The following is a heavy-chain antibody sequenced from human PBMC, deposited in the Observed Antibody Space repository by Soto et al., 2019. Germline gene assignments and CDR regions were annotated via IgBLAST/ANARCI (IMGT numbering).Heavy chain of an antibody. CDR3: AREVDPYYGGNSLSLDY. V-gene: IGHV1-69*13. J-gene: IGHJ4*02. CDR2: IIPKFGTT. D-gene: IGHD4-17*01. CDR1: GGTFSTYG. Sequence: QVQLVQSGAEVKKPGSSVKVSCKASGGTFSTYGINWVRLAPGQGLEWMGWIIPKFGTTKNAQKFQGRVTLTADESTNTACMELKSLRSEDTAVYFCAREVDPYYGGNSLSLDYWGQGTLVTVSS.